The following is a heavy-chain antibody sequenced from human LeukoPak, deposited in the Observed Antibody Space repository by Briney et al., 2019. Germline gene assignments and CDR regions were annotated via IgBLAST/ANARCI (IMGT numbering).Heavy chain of an antibody. V-gene: IGHV3-23*01. J-gene: IGHJ4*02. D-gene: IGHD6-19*01. CDR1: GFTFSTYA. CDR2: ISGSGRNT. Sequence: GGSQRLSCVASGFTFSTYAMSWVRQAPGKGLEWVSSISGSGRNTYHADSVKGLFTISRDNSGNTLFLQMNSLRAEDTAVYYCAKVVGLVSGWYRFDYWGQGSLVTVSS. CDR3: AKVVGLVSGWYRFDY.